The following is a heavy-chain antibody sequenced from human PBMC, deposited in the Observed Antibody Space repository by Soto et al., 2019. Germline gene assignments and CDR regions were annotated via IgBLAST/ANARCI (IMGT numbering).Heavy chain of an antibody. V-gene: IGHV3-21*01. J-gene: IGHJ4*02. D-gene: IGHD6-6*01. CDR2: ISSSSSYI. Sequence: GGSLRLSCAASGFTFSSYSMNWVRQAPGKGLEWVSSISSSSSYIYYADSVKGRFTISRDNAKNSLYLQMNSLRAEDTAVYYCARVGGIAARRGFDYWGQGTLVTVSS. CDR3: ARVGGIAARRGFDY. CDR1: GFTFSSYS.